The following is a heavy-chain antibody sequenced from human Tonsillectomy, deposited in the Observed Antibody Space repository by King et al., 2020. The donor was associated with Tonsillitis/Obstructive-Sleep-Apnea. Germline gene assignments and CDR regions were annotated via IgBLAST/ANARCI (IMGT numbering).Heavy chain of an antibody. Sequence: VQLQQWGAGLLKPSETLSLTCAVYGGSFRGYYWSWIRQPPGKGLEWIGEINHSGSTNNNPSLKSRVTISVDTSKNQFSLNLSSVTAADTAVDYCARARISEATYDYYYNGMDVWGEGTTVTVSS. J-gene: IGHJ6*04. D-gene: IGHD1-26*01. CDR3: ARARISEATYDYYYNGMDV. V-gene: IGHV4-34*01. CDR2: INHSGST. CDR1: GGSFRGYY.